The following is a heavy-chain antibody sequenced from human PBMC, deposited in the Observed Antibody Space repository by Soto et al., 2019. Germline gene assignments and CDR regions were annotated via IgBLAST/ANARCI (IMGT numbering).Heavy chain of an antibody. J-gene: IGHJ4*02. CDR2: ISSSGGNI. Sequence: GGSLRLSCAASAFAFSDYYMSWIRQAPGKGLEWTSYISSSGGNIYYADSVKGRFTISRDNAKNSLYLQMSSLRVEDTALYYCAGQYYYDRSGFAYWGQGTLVTVSS. D-gene: IGHD3-22*01. CDR3: AGQYYYDRSGFAY. CDR1: AFAFSDYY. V-gene: IGHV3-11*01.